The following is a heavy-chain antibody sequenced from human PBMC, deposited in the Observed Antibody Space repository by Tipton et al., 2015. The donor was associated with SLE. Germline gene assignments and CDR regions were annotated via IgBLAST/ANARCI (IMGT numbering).Heavy chain of an antibody. J-gene: IGHJ6*02. V-gene: IGHV3-11*01. CDR2: ITSSGSII. Sequence: SLRLSCAASGFTFSDYYMSWIRQAPGKGLEWVSYITSSGSIIHYADSVKGRFTISRDNALNSLYLQMNSLRDEDTAVYYCASPGFYYYGMDVWGQGTTVTVSS. D-gene: IGHD7-27*01. CDR1: GFTFSDYY. CDR3: ASPGFYYYGMDV.